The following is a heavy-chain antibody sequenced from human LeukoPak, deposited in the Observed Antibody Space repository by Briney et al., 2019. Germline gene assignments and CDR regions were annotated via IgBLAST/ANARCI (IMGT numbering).Heavy chain of an antibody. J-gene: IGHJ5*02. CDR3: AVLWFGELPNWFDP. Sequence: ASVKVSCKASGYTLTGYYMHWVRQAPGQGLEWMGWINPNSGGTNYAQKFQGRVTMTRDTSISTAYMELSRLRSDDTAVYYCAVLWFGELPNWFDPWGQGTLVTVSS. CDR1: GYTLTGYY. CDR2: INPNSGGT. D-gene: IGHD3-10*01. V-gene: IGHV1-2*02.